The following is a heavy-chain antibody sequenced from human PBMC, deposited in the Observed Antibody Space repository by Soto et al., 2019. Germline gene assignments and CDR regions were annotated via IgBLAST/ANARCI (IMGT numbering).Heavy chain of an antibody. D-gene: IGHD5-12*01. Sequence: SVKVSCKASGGTFSSYAISWVRQAPGQGLEWMGGIIPIFGTANYAQKFQGRVTITADESTSTAYMELSSLRSEDTAVYYCASSGLRDGYNFDWFDPWGQGXLVTGYS. V-gene: IGHV1-69*13. J-gene: IGHJ5*02. CDR3: ASSGLRDGYNFDWFDP. CDR2: IIPIFGTA. CDR1: GGTFSSYA.